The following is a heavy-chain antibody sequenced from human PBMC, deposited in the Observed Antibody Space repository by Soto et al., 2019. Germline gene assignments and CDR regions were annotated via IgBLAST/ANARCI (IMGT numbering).Heavy chain of an antibody. J-gene: IGHJ4*02. CDR1: GFTFSSYA. D-gene: IGHD6-6*01. CDR3: AKRSSSSTFDY. Sequence: EVQLLESGGGLVQPGESLRLSCAASGFTFSSYAMSWVRQAPGKGLEWVSVISGSDDSTYYADPVKGRFTISRANSKNTLYLQMNSLRAEDTAVYYCAKRSSSSTFDYWGQGTLVTVSS. CDR2: ISGSDDST. V-gene: IGHV3-23*01.